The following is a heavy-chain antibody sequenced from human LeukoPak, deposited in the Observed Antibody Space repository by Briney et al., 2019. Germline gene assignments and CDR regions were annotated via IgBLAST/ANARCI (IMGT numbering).Heavy chain of an antibody. V-gene: IGHV1-18*01. CDR3: ARTSHYVDIAATIPYRKYSFDY. J-gene: IGHJ4*02. CDR1: GYTFTGYG. Sequence: ASVKVSCKPSGYTFTGYGINGVGQAPGQGWEGMGWFSAYDGDTNFAQKLQGRVTMTTDTTTSTAYMELTSLRSNDTAAYYCARTSHYVDIAATIPYRKYSFDYSGPGTPVTASP. D-gene: IGHD5-12*01. CDR2: FSAYDGDT.